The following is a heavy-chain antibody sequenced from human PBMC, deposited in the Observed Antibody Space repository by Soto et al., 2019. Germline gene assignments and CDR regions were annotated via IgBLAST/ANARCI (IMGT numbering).Heavy chain of an antibody. CDR2: IYYSGST. D-gene: IGHD6-19*01. Sequence: SETLSLTCTVSGGSVSSGSYYWSWIRQPPGKGLEWIGHIYYSGSTNYNPSLKSRVTISVDTSKNQFSLKLSSVTAADTAVYYCAREGDSSGWYTDADYYYYYGMDVWGQGTTVTVSS. CDR1: GGSVSSGSYY. CDR3: AREGDSSGWYTDADYYYYYGMDV. J-gene: IGHJ6*02. V-gene: IGHV4-61*01.